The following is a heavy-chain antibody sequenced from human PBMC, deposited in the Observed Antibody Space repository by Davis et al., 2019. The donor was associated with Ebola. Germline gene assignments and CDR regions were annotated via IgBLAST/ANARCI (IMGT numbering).Heavy chain of an antibody. CDR2: INAGNSNT. CDR1: GYTFTSYY. D-gene: IGHD3-3*01. V-gene: IGHV1-3*01. J-gene: IGHJ4*02. CDR3: ARAIRFLEWLLPD. Sequence: ASVKVSCKASGYTFTSYYMHWVRQAPGQRLEWMGWINAGNSNTKYSQKFQGRVTITRDTSASTAYMELSSLRSEDTAVYYCARAIRFLEWLLPDWGQGTLVTVSS.